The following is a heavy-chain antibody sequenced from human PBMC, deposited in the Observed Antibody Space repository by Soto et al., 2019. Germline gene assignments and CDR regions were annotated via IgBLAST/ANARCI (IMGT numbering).Heavy chain of an antibody. CDR1: GYTLTELS. V-gene: IGHV1-24*01. Sequence: ASVKVSCKVSGYTLTELSMHWVRQAPGKGLEWMGGFDPEDGETIYAQKFQGRVTMTEGTSTDTAYMELSSLRSEDTAVYYCATMTTVTSFIYSYYMDVWGKGTTVTVSS. D-gene: IGHD4-17*01. CDR3: ATMTTVTSFIYSYYMDV. CDR2: FDPEDGET. J-gene: IGHJ6*03.